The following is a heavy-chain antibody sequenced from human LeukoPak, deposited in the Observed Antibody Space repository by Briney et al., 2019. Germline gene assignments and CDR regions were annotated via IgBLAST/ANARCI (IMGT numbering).Heavy chain of an antibody. Sequence: GGSLRLSCAASGFTFDDYAMHWVRQAPGKGLEGVSGISWNSGSIGYADSVKGRFTISRDNAKNSLYLQMNSLRAEDTAIYYCARATSFAVGATLDFWGQGTLVTVSS. CDR2: ISWNSGSI. CDR1: GFTFDDYA. V-gene: IGHV3-9*01. D-gene: IGHD1-26*01. J-gene: IGHJ4*02. CDR3: ARATSFAVGATLDF.